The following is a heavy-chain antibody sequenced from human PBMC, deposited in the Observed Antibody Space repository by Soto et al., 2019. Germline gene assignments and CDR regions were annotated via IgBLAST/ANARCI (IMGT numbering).Heavy chain of an antibody. Sequence: EVQLVESGGGLVQPGGSLRLSCAASGFTFSSYWMSWVRQAPGKGLEWVANIKQDGSEKYYVDSVKGRFTISRDNAKNSLYPQMNSLRAEDTAVYYCARDNWNYVEYYGMDVWGQGTTVTVSS. J-gene: IGHJ6*02. CDR3: ARDNWNYVEYYGMDV. D-gene: IGHD1-7*01. V-gene: IGHV3-7*05. CDR2: IKQDGSEK. CDR1: GFTFSSYW.